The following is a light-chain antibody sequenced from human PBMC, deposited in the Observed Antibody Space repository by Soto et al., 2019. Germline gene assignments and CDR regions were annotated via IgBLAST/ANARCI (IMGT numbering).Light chain of an antibody. Sequence: QLVLTQSPSASASLGASVKLTCTLTSGHSSYAIAWHQQQPEKGPRYLMKLNSDGSYSKGDGIPDRFSGSSSGAERYLTISSLQSEDEADYYCQTWGTGIGVFGGGTKLTVL. V-gene: IGLV4-69*01. CDR1: SGHSSYA. J-gene: IGLJ2*01. CDR2: LNSDGSY. CDR3: QTWGTGIGV.